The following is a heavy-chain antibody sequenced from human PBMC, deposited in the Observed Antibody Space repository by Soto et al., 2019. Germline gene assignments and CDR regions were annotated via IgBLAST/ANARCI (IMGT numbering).Heavy chain of an antibody. Sequence: SETLSLTCTVSGGSISSYYWSWIRQPPGKGLEWIGYIYYSGSTNYNPSLKSRVTISVDTSKNKFSLKLSSVTAADTAVYYCARAPGGRWLQLDYWGQGTLVTVSS. CDR1: GGSISSYY. CDR3: ARAPGGRWLQLDY. V-gene: IGHV4-59*01. CDR2: IYYSGST. D-gene: IGHD5-12*01. J-gene: IGHJ4*02.